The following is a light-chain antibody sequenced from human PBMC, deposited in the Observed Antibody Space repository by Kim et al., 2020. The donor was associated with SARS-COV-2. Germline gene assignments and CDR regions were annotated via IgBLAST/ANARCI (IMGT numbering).Light chain of an antibody. CDR3: QQYNDDPLT. J-gene: IGKJ4*01. V-gene: IGKV1-5*01. CDR1: QSLGNW. Sequence: DIQLTQSPSTLSASVGDRVTITCRASQSLGNWLAWYQQKPGKTPNLLIYAASSLESGVPSRFSGSGSATEFTLTISSLQPHDFATYYCQQYNDDPLTFGGGTKVDIK. CDR2: AAS.